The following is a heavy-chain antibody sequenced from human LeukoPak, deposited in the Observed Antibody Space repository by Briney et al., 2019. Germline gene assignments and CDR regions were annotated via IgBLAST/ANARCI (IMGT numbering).Heavy chain of an antibody. D-gene: IGHD2-15*01. CDR1: GVSISSGDYY. CDR2: IYYSVST. J-gene: IGHJ3*02. CDR3: ARVTPVVVVAATDAFDI. Sequence: PSETLSLTCTVSGVSISSGDYYRSRIRQPPWKDLPWIGYIYYSVSTYYNPSLKSRVIISVDTSKNQFSLKLSSVTAADMAVYYCARVTPVVVVAATDAFDIWGQGRMVTVSS. V-gene: IGHV4-30-4*08.